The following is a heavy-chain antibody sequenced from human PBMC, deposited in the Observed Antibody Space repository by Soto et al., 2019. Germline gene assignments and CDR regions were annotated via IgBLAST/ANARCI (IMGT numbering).Heavy chain of an antibody. D-gene: IGHD6-13*01. CDR2: INSSSSYT. CDR1: GFTFSDYY. J-gene: IGHJ2*01. CDR3: ARTIVAAGGRRYFAL. Sequence: QVQLVESGGGLVKPGGSLRLSCAASGFTFSDYYMSWIRQAPGKGLEWVSYINSSSSYTNYADSVKGRFTISRDNAKNSLYLQMNSLRAEDTAVYYCARTIVAAGGRRYFALWGRGTLVPVSS. V-gene: IGHV3-11*05.